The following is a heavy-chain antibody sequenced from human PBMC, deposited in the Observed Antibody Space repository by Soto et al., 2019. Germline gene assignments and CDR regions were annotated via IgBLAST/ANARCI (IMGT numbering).Heavy chain of an antibody. D-gene: IGHD3-10*01. CDR2: LYLGGAP. CDR1: DASITNFF. V-gene: IGHV4-4*07. J-gene: IGHJ4*01. Sequence: QVQIQESGPGLVTPSDTLSLTCTVSDASITNFFWNWVRQPAGGPLEWIGRLYLGGAPTYNPSLRSRLFISADTSKNQVSLKLTSVTDADTAVYDCAADSGRGGRAFDHWGHGALATVSS. CDR3: AADSGRGGRAFDH.